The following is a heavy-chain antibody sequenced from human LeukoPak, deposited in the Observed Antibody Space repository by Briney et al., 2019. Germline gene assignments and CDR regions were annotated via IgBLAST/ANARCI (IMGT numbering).Heavy chain of an antibody. Sequence: GRSLRLSCAASGFTFSTYGMHWVRQAPGKGLEWAAVIWYDGSKKYYADSVKGRFTISRDNSKNTVDLQMNSLRAEDTAVYYCARVHVSYLDYWGQGTLVTVSS. J-gene: IGHJ4*02. V-gene: IGHV3-33*01. CDR3: ARVHVSYLDY. CDR2: IWYDGSKK. CDR1: GFTFSTYG.